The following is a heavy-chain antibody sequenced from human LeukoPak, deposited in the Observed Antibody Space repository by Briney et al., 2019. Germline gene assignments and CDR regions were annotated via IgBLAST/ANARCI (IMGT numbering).Heavy chain of an antibody. CDR2: ISGSSGST. D-gene: IGHD5-12*01. V-gene: IGHV3-23*01. J-gene: IGHJ4*02. Sequence: GGSLRLSCAASGFTFSSYWMTWVRQAPGKGLEWVSAISGSSGSTFYADSVKGRFSISRDNSKNTLYLQMASLRAEDTAVCYCARDGYGFTDYWGQGTLVTVSS. CDR1: GFTFSSYW. CDR3: ARDGYGFTDY.